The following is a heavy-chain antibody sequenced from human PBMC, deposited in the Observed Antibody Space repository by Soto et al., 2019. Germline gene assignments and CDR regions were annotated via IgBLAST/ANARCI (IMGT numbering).Heavy chain of an antibody. CDR3: AQNVGTLLRGVWGRERKQIYYFDY. CDR1: GYTFNTYG. D-gene: IGHD3-10*01. J-gene: IGHJ4*02. V-gene: IGHV1-18*01. CDR2: VSAYTGNA. Sequence: QVHLVQSGAEVKKPGASVRVSCKASGYTFNTYGISWVRQAPGQGLEWMGWVSAYTGNANYAQKFQGRVTMTADTSRSTAYMELRSLRSDDTAVYYCAQNVGTLLRGVWGRERKQIYYFDYWGQGTLVTVSS.